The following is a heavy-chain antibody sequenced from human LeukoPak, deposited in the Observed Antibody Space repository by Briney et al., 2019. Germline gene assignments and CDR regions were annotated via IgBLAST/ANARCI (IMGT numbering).Heavy chain of an antibody. V-gene: IGHV4-59*08. CDR3: ARQGASLWFGEEYYFDY. CDR2: IYYSGST. J-gene: IGHJ4*02. D-gene: IGHD3-10*01. Sequence: PSETLSLTCTVSGGSISSYYWSWIRQPPGKGLEWIGYIYYSGSTNYNPSLKSRVTISVDTSKNQFSLKLSSVTAADTAVYYCARQGASLWFGEEYYFDYWGQGTLVTVSS. CDR1: GGSISSYY.